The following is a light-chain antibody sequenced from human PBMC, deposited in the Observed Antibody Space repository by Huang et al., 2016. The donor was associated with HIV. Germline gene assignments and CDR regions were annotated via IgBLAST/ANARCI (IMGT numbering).Light chain of an antibody. Sequence: DIQMTQSPSSLSASVGDRVTITCRASQGISNSLAWYQQKPGKVPRLLIYAASTLQSGVPSRSSGSRSGRDFSLTIGSLQPEDVATYYCQKYDRAPLTFGGGTKVEI. CDR1: QGISNS. J-gene: IGKJ4*01. CDR2: AAS. V-gene: IGKV1-27*01. CDR3: QKYDRAPLT.